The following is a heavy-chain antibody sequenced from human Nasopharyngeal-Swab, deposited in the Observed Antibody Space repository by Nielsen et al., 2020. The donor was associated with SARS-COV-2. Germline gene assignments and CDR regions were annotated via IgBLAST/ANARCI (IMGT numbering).Heavy chain of an antibody. D-gene: IGHD5-18*01. CDR2: IKSRSDGGTT. Sequence: GGSLRLSCAASGLTFSKACMNWVRQAPGRGLEWVGRIKSRSDGGTTYYAAPVKGRFTISRDDSENTVYLQMNSLQTDDTAVYYCSTGRYTSGLDYWGQGTLVTVSS. V-gene: IGHV3-15*01. CDR1: GLTFSKAC. CDR3: STGRYTSGLDY. J-gene: IGHJ4*02.